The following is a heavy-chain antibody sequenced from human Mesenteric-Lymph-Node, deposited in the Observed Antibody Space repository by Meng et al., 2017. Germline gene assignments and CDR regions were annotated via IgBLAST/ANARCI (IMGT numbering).Heavy chain of an antibody. CDR2: INSDASST. CDR1: GFTFSSHS. Sequence: GESLKISCAASGFTFSSHSMYWVRQAPGKGLVWVSRINSDASSTTYADSVKGRFTISRDNAKNTLYLQMNSLSAEDTAVYYCVRASYYFDYWSQGTLVTVSS. V-gene: IGHV3-74*01. J-gene: IGHJ4*02. CDR3: VRASYYFDY.